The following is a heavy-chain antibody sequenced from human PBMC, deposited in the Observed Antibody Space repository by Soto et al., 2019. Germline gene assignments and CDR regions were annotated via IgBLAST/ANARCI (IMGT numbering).Heavy chain of an antibody. CDR3: AGALENPYFYYGLNV. J-gene: IGHJ6*02. Sequence: TGGSLRLSCAASGFTFSSYSMNWVRQAPGKGLEWVAATTYDGGIKHYVDSVKGRFTISRDNSKNTLYLQMNSLRVEDTATYYCAGALENPYFYYGLNVWGQGTTVTVSS. V-gene: IGHV3-30*03. CDR1: GFTFSSYS. D-gene: IGHD1-1*01. CDR2: TTYDGGIK.